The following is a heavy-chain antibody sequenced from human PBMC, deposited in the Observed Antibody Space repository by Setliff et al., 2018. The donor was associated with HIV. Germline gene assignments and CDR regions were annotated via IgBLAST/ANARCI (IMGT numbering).Heavy chain of an antibody. V-gene: IGHV4-34*01. J-gene: IGHJ5*02. CDR3: ARAGLTLTDWFDP. CDR1: GGSFSGYY. Sequence: TLSLTCAVYGGSFSGYYWSWIRQPPGKGLEWIGEINHSGSTNYNPSLKGRVSMSLDTSKNQFSLTLTSVTAADTAVYYCARAGLTLTDWFDPWGQGSLVTVSS. CDR2: INHSGST.